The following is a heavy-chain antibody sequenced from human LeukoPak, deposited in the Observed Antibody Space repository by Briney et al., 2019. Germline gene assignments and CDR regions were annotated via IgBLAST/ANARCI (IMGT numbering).Heavy chain of an antibody. D-gene: IGHD4-23*01. Sequence: ASVKVSCKVSGYTLTELSMHWVRQAPGKGLEWIGGFDPEDGETIYAQKFQGRVTMTEDTSTDTAYMELSSLRSEDTAVYYCATADYGGNPYYFDYWGQGTLVTVSS. CDR1: GYTLTELS. J-gene: IGHJ4*02. CDR3: ATADYGGNPYYFDY. CDR2: FDPEDGET. V-gene: IGHV1-24*01.